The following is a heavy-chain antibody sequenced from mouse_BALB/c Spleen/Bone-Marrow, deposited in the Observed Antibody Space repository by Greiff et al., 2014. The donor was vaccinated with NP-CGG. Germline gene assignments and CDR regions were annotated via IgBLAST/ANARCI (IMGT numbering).Heavy chain of an antibody. Sequence: QVQLQQSGADLMKPGASVKISCKATGYRFNSYWIEWVKQRPGHGLEWIGEILPGSGSTNFNEKFKGKATFTAYTSSNTAYMQISSLTSEDSAVYYCARLGIRSFDYWGQGNTLTVSS. D-gene: IGHD3-1*01. J-gene: IGHJ2*01. CDR2: ILPGSGST. CDR3: ARLGIRSFDY. CDR1: GYRFNSYW. V-gene: IGHV1-9*01.